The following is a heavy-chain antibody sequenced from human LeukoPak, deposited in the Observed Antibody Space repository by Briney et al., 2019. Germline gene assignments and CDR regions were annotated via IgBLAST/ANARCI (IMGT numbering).Heavy chain of an antibody. D-gene: IGHD3-22*01. CDR2: LIPIFGTA. V-gene: IGHV1-69*05. CDR1: GGTCSSYA. J-gene: IGHJ4*02. Sequence: ASVKVSCKASGGTCSSYAISWVRQAPGQGLACTGRLIPIFGTANYAQKFQGRVTITMDESTSTAYMELSSLRSEDTAVYYCARGYYDSSGYYHFDYWGQGTLVTASS. CDR3: ARGYYDSSGYYHFDY.